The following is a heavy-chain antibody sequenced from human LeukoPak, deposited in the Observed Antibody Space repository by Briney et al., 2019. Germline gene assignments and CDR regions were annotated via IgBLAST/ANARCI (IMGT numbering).Heavy chain of an antibody. CDR3: ARPFGSGTYYQFDL. D-gene: IGHD3-10*01. J-gene: IGHJ4*02. CDR2: IKGDGSDK. V-gene: IGHV3-7*04. Sequence: GGSLRLSCAASGFAFSSYWMSWVRQAPGKGLEWVANIKGDGSDKYYLDSLRGRFTVSRDNAKNSLYLQVNSLRADDTAVYYCARPFGSGTYYQFDLWGQGTLVTVSS. CDR1: GFAFSSYW.